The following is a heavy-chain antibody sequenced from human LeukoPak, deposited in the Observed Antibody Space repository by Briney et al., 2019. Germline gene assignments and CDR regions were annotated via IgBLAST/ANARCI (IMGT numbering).Heavy chain of an antibody. CDR3: AKAESTGGFAPGYFYGMGV. D-gene: IGHD3-16*01. Sequence: TGGSLRLSCVVSGFRFDDYGMHWLRQAPGKGLEWVSGISWSGPTTGYADSVKGRFTISRDSAKNSLYLQMDSLRVEDTGLYYCAKAESTGGFAPGYFYGMGVWGQGTTVTVSS. V-gene: IGHV3-9*01. CDR2: ISWSGPTT. J-gene: IGHJ6*02. CDR1: GFRFDDYG.